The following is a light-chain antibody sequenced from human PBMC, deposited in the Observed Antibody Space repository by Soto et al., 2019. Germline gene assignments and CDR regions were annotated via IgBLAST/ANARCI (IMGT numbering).Light chain of an antibody. CDR2: GAS. CDR1: QRVYSN. J-gene: IGKJ5*01. CDR3: QQYTSWPLNT. V-gene: IGKV3-15*01. Sequence: EILMTQSPATLYVSPGECATLSCRASQRVYSNLSWYQQRPGQAPRLLIYGASTRATGVPARFSGRGSGTEFTLTISSLQSEDFAVYYCQQYTSWPLNTFGQGTRLEIK.